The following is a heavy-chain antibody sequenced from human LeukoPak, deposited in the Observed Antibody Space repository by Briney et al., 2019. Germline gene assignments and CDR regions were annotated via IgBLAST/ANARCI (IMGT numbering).Heavy chain of an antibody. CDR1: GFTFSSFA. CDR2: ISGSGRST. J-gene: IGHJ4*02. CDR3: AVTRGSSWYFDY. Sequence: GSLRLSCAASGFTFSSFAVSWVRQAPGKGLEWVSVISGSGRSTYYADSVKGRFTVSRDNSKNTLYLQMNSLRVEDTAVYYCAVTRGSSWYFDYWGQGTLVTVSS. D-gene: IGHD6-13*01. V-gene: IGHV3-23*01.